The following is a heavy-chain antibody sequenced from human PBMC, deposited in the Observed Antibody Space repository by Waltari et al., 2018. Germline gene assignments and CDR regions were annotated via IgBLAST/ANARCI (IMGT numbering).Heavy chain of an antibody. CDR2: IYYSGST. D-gene: IGHD1-26*01. J-gene: IGHJ4*02. Sequence: VQLQESGPGLVKPSETLSLTCSVSGASIKRYHWTWVRRPPGRGLEWIGYIYYSGSTSYSPSLRGRATMSLDTSKNQFSRNLRSVTTADTGMYYCAAIVAATRAIDYWGPGALVTVFS. CDR1: GASIKRYH. V-gene: IGHV4-59*03. CDR3: AAIVAATRAIDY.